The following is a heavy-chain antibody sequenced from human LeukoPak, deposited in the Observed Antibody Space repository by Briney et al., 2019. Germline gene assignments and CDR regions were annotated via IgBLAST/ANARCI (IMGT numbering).Heavy chain of an antibody. CDR1: GFTFGRYS. CDR3: AKDSPSRTATTEVPVDY. CDR2: ISSSSSYI. Sequence: PGDSLRLSCAASGFTFGRYSMNWVRQAPGKGLEWLASISSSSSYIYFANSVRGRFTISRDNAKNSLYLQMNSLRAEDTAVYYCAKDSPSRTATTEVPVDYWGQGTLVTVSS. J-gene: IGHJ4*02. V-gene: IGHV3-21*01. D-gene: IGHD1/OR15-1a*01.